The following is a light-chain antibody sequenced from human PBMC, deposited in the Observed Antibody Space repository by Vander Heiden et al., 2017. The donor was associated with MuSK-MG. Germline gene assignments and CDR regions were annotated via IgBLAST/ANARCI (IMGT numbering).Light chain of an antibody. J-gene: IGKJ4*01. CDR3: QQSYSSPLT. CDR2: AAS. Sequence: DIQMTQSPSSLSASVGDRVTITCRASQNIRFFLNWYQQKPGKAPKFLIYAASSLQSGVPSRFSGSGTGTDFTLTTTSLQPEDFATYYCQQSYSSPLTFGGGTKVEIK. CDR1: QNIRFF. V-gene: IGKV1-39*01.